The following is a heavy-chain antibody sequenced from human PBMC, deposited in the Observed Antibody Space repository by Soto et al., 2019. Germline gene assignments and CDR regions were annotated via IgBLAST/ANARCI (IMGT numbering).Heavy chain of an antibody. Sequence: EVQLLESGGGLVQPGGSLRLSCAASGFTFSNYDMSWVRQATGKRLEWVSAISGSGGSTYYADSVKGRFTISRDNSKNTLYLQMNSLRAKDTAVYYCAKLFSAVTKGNFDYWGQGTLVTVSS. D-gene: IGHD6-19*01. J-gene: IGHJ4*02. CDR2: ISGSGGST. CDR3: AKLFSAVTKGNFDY. CDR1: GFTFSNYD. V-gene: IGHV3-23*01.